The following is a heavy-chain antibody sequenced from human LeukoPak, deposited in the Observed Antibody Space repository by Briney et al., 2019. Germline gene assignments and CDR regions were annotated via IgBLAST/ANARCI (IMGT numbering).Heavy chain of an antibody. CDR3: ARDNGVAAAGTPYFDY. CDR1: GGSFSGYY. V-gene: IGHV4-34*01. J-gene: IGHJ4*02. CDR2: INHSGST. D-gene: IGHD6-13*01. Sequence: SETLSLTCAVYGGSFSGYYWSWIRQPPGKGLEWIGEINHSGSTNYNPSLKSRVTISVDTSKNQFSLKLSSVTAADTAVYYCARDNGVAAAGTPYFDYWGQGTLVTVSS.